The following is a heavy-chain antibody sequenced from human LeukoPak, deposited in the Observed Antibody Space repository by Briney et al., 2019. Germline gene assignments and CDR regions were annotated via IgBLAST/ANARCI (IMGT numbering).Heavy chain of an antibody. CDR1: GGTFSSYA. V-gene: IGHV1-69*13. D-gene: IGHD3-10*01. CDR3: ARVFFGSGSYRYLDY. J-gene: IGHJ4*02. Sequence: GASVKVSCKASGGTFSSYAISWVRQAPGQGLEWMGGIIPIFGTANYAQKFQGRVTITADESTSTAYMELSSLRSEDTAVYYCARVFFGSGSYRYLDYWGQGTLVTVSS. CDR2: IIPIFGTA.